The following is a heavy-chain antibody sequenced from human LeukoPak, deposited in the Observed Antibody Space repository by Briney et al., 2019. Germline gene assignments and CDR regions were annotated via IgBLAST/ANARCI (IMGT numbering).Heavy chain of an antibody. CDR1: GGSISSGSYY. D-gene: IGHD1-26*01. Sequence: PSQTLSLTCTVSGGSISSGSYYWSWIRQPAGKGLEWIGRIYTSGSTNYNPSLKSRVTISVDTSKNQFSLKLSSVTAADTAVYYCARDLMGACAYWGQGTLVTVSS. CDR3: ARDLMGACAY. J-gene: IGHJ4*02. CDR2: IYTSGST. V-gene: IGHV4-61*02.